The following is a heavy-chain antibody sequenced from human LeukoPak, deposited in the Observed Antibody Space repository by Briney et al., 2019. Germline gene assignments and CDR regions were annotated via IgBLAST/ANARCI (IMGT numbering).Heavy chain of an antibody. CDR2: MNPNSANT. V-gene: IGHV1-8*03. Sequence: ASVKVSCKASGYTFTTYGINWVRQAPGQGLEWMGWMNPNSANTGYAQKFQGRVTITRDTSMSTAYMELSSLRSEDTAVYYCARGVRYCSSATCFDTFDIWGQGTMVTVSS. CDR1: GYTFTTYG. D-gene: IGHD2-2*01. CDR3: ARGVRYCSSATCFDTFDI. J-gene: IGHJ3*02.